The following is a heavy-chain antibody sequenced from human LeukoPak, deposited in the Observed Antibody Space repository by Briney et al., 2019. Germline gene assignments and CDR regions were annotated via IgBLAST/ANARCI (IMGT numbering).Heavy chain of an antibody. J-gene: IGHJ4*02. D-gene: IGHD3-10*02. CDR1: GGSISTSNYY. CDR2: IYYSGST. Sequence: PSETLSLTCTVSGGSISTSNYYWGWIRQPPGKGLEWVGSIYYSGSTYYNPSLKSRVTISVDTSKNQFSLKLSSVTAADTAVYYCARLYSGVDYWGQGTLVTVSS. V-gene: IGHV4-39*01. CDR3: ARLYSGVDY.